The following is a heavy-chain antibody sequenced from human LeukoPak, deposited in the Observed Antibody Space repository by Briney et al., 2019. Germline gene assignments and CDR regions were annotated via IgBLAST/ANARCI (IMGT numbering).Heavy chain of an antibody. CDR3: ARDLSRYGDYLHYGMDV. Sequence: GGSLRLSCAASGFTFSSYAMHWVRQAPGKGLEWVAVISYDGSNKYYADSVKGRLTISRDNSKNTLYLQMNSLRAEDTAVYYCARDLSRYGDYLHYGMDVWGQGTTVTVSS. V-gene: IGHV3-30*04. CDR1: GFTFSSYA. J-gene: IGHJ6*02. D-gene: IGHD4-17*01. CDR2: ISYDGSNK.